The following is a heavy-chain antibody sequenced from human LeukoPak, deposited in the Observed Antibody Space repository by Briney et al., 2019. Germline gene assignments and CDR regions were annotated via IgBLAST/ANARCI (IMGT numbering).Heavy chain of an antibody. CDR2: IYYSGST. Sequence: SETLSLTCTVSGGSISSYYWSWIRRPPGKGLEWIGYIYYSGSTNYNPSLKSRVTISVDTSKNQFSLKLSSVTAADTAVYYCARDQQWLVRWGQGTLVTVSS. CDR1: GGSISSYY. J-gene: IGHJ4*02. V-gene: IGHV4-59*01. D-gene: IGHD6-19*01. CDR3: ARDQQWLVR.